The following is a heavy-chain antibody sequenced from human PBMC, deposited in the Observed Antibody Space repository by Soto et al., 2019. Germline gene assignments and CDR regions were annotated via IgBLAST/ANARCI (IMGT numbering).Heavy chain of an antibody. Sequence: PGGSLRLSCAASGFIFIYAWVNWVRQAPGKGLEWVGRIKSKTDGGTTEYAAPVKGRFTISRDDSKNTLYLQMNSLKTEDIAVYYCIPGEGRLGGDYYYYYGMDVWGQGTTVTVSS. CDR2: IKSKTDGGTT. J-gene: IGHJ6*02. D-gene: IGHD3-10*01. V-gene: IGHV3-15*07. CDR1: GFIFIYAW. CDR3: IPGEGRLGGDYYYYYGMDV.